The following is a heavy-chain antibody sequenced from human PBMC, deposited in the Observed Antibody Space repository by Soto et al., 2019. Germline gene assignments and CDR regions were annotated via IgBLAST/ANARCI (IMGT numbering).Heavy chain of an antibody. D-gene: IGHD2-2*01. J-gene: IGHJ4*02. CDR1: GFSFSSND. V-gene: IGHV3-23*01. CDR3: AKGTSKLDY. Sequence: GGSLRLSCAASGFSFSSNDMSWVRQAPGKGLEWASSISASGRSLFYADAVKGRFTISRDNSKNTLYLQMSSLTAEDTAVYYCAKGTSKLDYWGQGTLVTVSS. CDR2: ISASGRSL.